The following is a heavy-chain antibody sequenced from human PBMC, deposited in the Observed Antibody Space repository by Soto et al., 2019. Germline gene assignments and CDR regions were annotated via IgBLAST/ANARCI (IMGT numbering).Heavy chain of an antibody. J-gene: IGHJ6*03. V-gene: IGHV4-59*08. D-gene: IGHD3-9*01. CDR1: GGSTSSYY. CDR3: AIHWRYYDILTGPNPYYMDV. Sequence: SETLSLTCTVSGGSTSSYYWSWIRQPPGKGLEWIGYIYYSGSTNYNPSLKSRVTISVDTSKNQFSLKLSSVTAADTAVYYCAIHWRYYDILTGPNPYYMDVWGKGTTVTVSS. CDR2: IYYSGST.